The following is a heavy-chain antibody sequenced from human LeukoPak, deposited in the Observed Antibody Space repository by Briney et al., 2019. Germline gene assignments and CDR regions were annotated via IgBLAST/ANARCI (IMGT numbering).Heavy chain of an antibody. J-gene: IGHJ4*02. CDR2: MSPDSGCT. CDR3: EIYTGYDSF. V-gene: IGHV1-8*02. CDR1: GYTFTSYD. D-gene: IGHD5-12*01. Sequence: ASVKVSCKASGYTFTSYDINWVRQATGQGLEWMGWMSPDSGCTGYAQTFQGRVTLTRNTSVSTAFMELSSLRSEDTAVYYCEIYTGYDSFWGQGTLVTVSS.